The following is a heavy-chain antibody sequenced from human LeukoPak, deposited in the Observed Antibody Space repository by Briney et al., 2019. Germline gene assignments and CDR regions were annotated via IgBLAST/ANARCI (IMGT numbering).Heavy chain of an antibody. CDR3: APRGYCSGGSCYGGYFQH. D-gene: IGHD2-15*01. CDR1: GYTLTELS. CDR2: FDPEDGET. V-gene: IGHV1-24*01. J-gene: IGHJ1*01. Sequence: GPSVNLSCNVSGYTLTELSMHWVRQAPGKGLEWMGGFDPEDGETTYAKKFQGRVTMTEDTSTDTAYMELSSLRSEDTAVYYCAPRGYCSGGSCYGGYFQHWGQGTLVTVSS.